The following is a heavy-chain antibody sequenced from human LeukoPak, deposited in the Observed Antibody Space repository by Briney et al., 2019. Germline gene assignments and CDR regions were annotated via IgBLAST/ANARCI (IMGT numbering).Heavy chain of an antibody. J-gene: IGHJ6*02. D-gene: IGHD2-2*01. CDR1: GFTFSSYG. CDR2: ISYDGSNK. Sequence: GGSLRLSCAASGFTFSSYGMHWVRQAPGKGLEWVAVISYDGSNKYYADSVKGRFTISRDNSKNTLYLQMNSLRAEDTAVYYCATSPLLGCSSTSCGYYYYGMDVWGQGTTVTASS. CDR3: ATSPLLGCSSTSCGYYYYGMDV. V-gene: IGHV3-30*03.